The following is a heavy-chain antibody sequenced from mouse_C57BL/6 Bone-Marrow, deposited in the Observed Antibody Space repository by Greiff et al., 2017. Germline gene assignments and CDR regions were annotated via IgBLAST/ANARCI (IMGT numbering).Heavy chain of an antibody. D-gene: IGHD1-1*01. V-gene: IGHV1-59*01. CDR1: GYTFTSYW. J-gene: IGHJ3*01. Sequence: QVQLQQPGAELVRPGTSVKLSCKASGYTFTSYWMHWVKQRPGQGLEWIGVIDPSDSYTNYNQKFKGKATLTVDTSSSTAYMQLSILTSEDSAVYYCARDYYSCPFAYWGQGTLVTVSA. CDR3: ARDYYSCPFAY. CDR2: IDPSDSYT.